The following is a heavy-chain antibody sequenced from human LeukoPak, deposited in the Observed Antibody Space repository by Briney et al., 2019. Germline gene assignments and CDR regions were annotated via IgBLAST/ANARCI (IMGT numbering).Heavy chain of an antibody. CDR2: ISSSGSTI. D-gene: IGHD2-15*01. Sequence: GSLRLSCAASGFTFSDYYMSWIRQAPGKGLEWVSYISSSGSTIYYADSVKGRSTISRDNAKNSLYLQMNSLRAEDTAVYYCAREVVVVAAPSLDIWGQGTMVTVSS. CDR1: GFTFSDYY. J-gene: IGHJ3*02. V-gene: IGHV3-11*01. CDR3: AREVVVVAAPSLDI.